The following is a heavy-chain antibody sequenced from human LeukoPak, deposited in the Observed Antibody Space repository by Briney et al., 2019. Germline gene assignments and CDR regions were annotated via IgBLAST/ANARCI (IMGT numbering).Heavy chain of an antibody. D-gene: IGHD1-1*01. CDR1: GFTFSNFW. CDR2: IKQDGSEK. Sequence: GESLRLSCAASGFTFSNFWMSWVRQAPGKGLEWVANIKQDGSEKYYVDSVKGRFTISRDNAKNSLFLQMTSLTVEDTAVYYCARERKSGWLERTFHFDYWGPGTLATVSS. J-gene: IGHJ4*02. V-gene: IGHV3-7*01. CDR3: ARERKSGWLERTFHFDY.